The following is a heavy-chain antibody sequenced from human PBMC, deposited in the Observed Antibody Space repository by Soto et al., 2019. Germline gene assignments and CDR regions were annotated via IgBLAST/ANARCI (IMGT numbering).Heavy chain of an antibody. CDR1: GYTFTSYA. V-gene: IGHV1-3*01. J-gene: IGHJ4*02. CDR3: ARSITLAGDY. CDR2: INAGNGNT. Sequence: QVQLVQSGAEVKKPGASVKVSCKASGYTFTSYAMHWVRQAPGQRLEWMGWINAGNGNTKYSQKFQVRVTITRDTSASTAYMEPSSLRSEDTAVDYCARSITLAGDYWGQGTLVTVSS. D-gene: IGHD1-20*01.